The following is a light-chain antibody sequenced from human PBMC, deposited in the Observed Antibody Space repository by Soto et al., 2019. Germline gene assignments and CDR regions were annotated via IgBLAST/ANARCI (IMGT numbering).Light chain of an antibody. J-gene: IGKJ2*01. CDR1: QSISSY. Sequence: VQMTQSPSSLSASVGDRVTITCRASQSISSYLNWYQQKPGKAPKVLISDASSLVSGVPSRFSGSGSGTDFTLTISSLQPEDFATYYCQQSYSTPRTFGQGTKLEIK. CDR3: QQSYSTPRT. CDR2: DAS. V-gene: IGKV1-39*01.